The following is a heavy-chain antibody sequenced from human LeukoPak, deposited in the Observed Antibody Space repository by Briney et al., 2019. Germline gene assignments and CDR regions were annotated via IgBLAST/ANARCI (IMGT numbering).Heavy chain of an antibody. D-gene: IGHD2-8*01. CDR3: ARGRPCTNGVCYISFDY. CDR2: ISGSGTTI. CDR1: GFTFSNYE. V-gene: IGHV3-48*03. Sequence: PGGSLRLSCAASGFTFSNYEMNWVRQAPGKGLEWVSYISGSGTTIYCADSVKGRFTISRDNAKNSLFLQMNSLRAEDTAIYYCARGRPCTNGVCYISFDYWGQGTLVTVSS. J-gene: IGHJ4*02.